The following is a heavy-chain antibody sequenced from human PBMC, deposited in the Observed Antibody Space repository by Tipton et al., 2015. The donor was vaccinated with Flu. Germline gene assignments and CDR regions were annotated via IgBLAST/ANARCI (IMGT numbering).Heavy chain of an antibody. V-gene: IGHV3-15*01. CDR2: IKDKSDGGTT. J-gene: IGHJ3*01. D-gene: IGHD1-26*01. Sequence: LRLSCAASGFTFSNAWMSWVRQAPGKGLEWIGRIKDKSDGGTTDYAAPVKGRFTISRDDSEYTLYLQMNSLKTEDTAVYYCASNTRGSVCDVWGQGTMVTVSS. CDR3: ASNTRGSVCDV. CDR1: GFTFSNAW.